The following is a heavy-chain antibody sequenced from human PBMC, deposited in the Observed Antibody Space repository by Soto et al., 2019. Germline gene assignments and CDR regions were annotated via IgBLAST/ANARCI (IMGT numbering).Heavy chain of an antibody. J-gene: IGHJ6*02. Sequence: QVQVVQSGPEVKKPGASVKVSCKASGYTFSDYYVHWVRQAPGQGLEWMGIINPTGSSTNYAQTFQGRVIVTSDTSTSTVYMELSSLRSDDTAVYFCARGSYYYVVDVWGQGTTVTVSS. CDR2: INPTGSST. V-gene: IGHV1-46*01. CDR3: ARGSYYYVVDV. CDR1: GYTFSDYY.